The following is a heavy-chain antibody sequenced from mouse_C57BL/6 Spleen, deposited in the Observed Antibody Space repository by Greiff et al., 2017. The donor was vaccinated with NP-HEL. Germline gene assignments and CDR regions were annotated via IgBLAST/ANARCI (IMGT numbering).Heavy chain of an antibody. CDR3: ARCHYYGSRDYFDY. V-gene: IGHV1-80*01. J-gene: IGHJ2*01. CDR2: IYPGDGDT. D-gene: IGHD1-1*01. CDR1: GYAFSSYW. Sequence: VQLQQSGAELVKPGASVKISCKASGYAFSSYWMNWVKQRPGKGLEWIGQIYPGDGDTNYNGKFKGKATLTADKSSSTAYMQLSSLTSEDSAVYFGARCHYYGSRDYFDYGGQGTTLTVSS.